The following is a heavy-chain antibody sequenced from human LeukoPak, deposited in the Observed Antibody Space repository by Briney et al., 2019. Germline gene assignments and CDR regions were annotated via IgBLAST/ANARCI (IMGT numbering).Heavy chain of an antibody. D-gene: IGHD3-10*01. Sequence: GRSLRLSCAASGFTFSSYAMHWVRQAPGKGLEWVAVISYDGSNKYYADSVKGRFTISRDNSKNTLYLQMNSLRAEDTAVYYCARMRGENDYWGQGTLVTVSS. J-gene: IGHJ4*02. CDR1: GFTFSSYA. CDR3: ARMRGENDY. CDR2: ISYDGSNK. V-gene: IGHV3-30*01.